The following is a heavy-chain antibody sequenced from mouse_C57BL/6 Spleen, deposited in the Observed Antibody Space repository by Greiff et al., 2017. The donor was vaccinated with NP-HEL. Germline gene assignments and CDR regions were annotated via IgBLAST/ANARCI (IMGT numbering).Heavy chain of an antibody. V-gene: IGHV5-6*02. Sequence: DVKLVESGGDLVKPGGSLKLSCAASGFTFSSYGMSWVRQTPDKRLEWVATISSGGSYTYYPDSVKGRFTISRDNAKNTLYLQMSSLKSEDTAMYYCARHSNYYGSRGWYFDVWGTGTTVTVSS. CDR2: ISSGGSYT. CDR3: ARHSNYYGSRGWYFDV. J-gene: IGHJ1*03. D-gene: IGHD1-1*01. CDR1: GFTFSSYG.